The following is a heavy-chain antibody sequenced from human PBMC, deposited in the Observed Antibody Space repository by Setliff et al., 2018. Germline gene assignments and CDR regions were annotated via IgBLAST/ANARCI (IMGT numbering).Heavy chain of an antibody. CDR3: ARSLGSGSYYGSRPFHSDY. J-gene: IGHJ4*02. Sequence: SETLSLTCTVSGGSISSGSYYWSWIRQPAGKGLEWMGHIDPSGNTNYSPSLKSRVTISGDTSKNQFSLKVNSVTAADTAVYYCARSLGSGSYYGSRPFHSDYWGQGILVTVSS. V-gene: IGHV4-61*09. CDR1: GGSISSGSYY. CDR2: IDPSGNT. D-gene: IGHD3-10*01.